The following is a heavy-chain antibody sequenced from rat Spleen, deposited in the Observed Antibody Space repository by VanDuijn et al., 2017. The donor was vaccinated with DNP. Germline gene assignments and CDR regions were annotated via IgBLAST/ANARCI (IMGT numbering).Heavy chain of an antibody. J-gene: IGHJ4*01. D-gene: IGHD1-12*02. V-gene: IGHV5-31*01. CDR2: ITSGRGIT. Sequence: EVQLVESGGDLVQPGRSLRLSCAASGFTFSYYWMAWVRQVPGKGLEWIASITSGRGITSYSDSVKGRFTISRDDAENTLFLQMISLRSEDTATYYCTRVGDLHDGGDGDVLDAWGQGTSVTVAS. CDR3: TRVGDLHDGGDGDVLDA. CDR1: GFTFSYYW.